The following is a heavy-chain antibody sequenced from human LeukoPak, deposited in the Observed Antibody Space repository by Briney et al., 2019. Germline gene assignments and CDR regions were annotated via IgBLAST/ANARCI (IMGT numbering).Heavy chain of an antibody. CDR3: ARDTGTVGPASGIN. Sequence: ASVKVSCKASGYTFTSYGVSWVRQAPGQGLEWMGWISGYSGKTNYAQKFQGRVTMTTDTSTSTAYMELRSLGSDDTAVYYCARDTGTVGPASGINWGQGTLVTVSS. J-gene: IGHJ4*02. CDR2: ISGYSGKT. CDR1: GYTFTSYG. V-gene: IGHV1-18*01. D-gene: IGHD3-10*01.